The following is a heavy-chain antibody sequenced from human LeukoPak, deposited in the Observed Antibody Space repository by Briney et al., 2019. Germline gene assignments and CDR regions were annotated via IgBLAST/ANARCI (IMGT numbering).Heavy chain of an antibody. J-gene: IGHJ4*02. CDR3: ARVDESSGYSFDY. CDR1: GGSISSYY. V-gene: IGHV4-59*12. D-gene: IGHD3-22*01. CDR2: IYYSGST. Sequence: PSETLSLTCTVSGGSISSYYWSWIRQPPGKGLEYIGYIYYSGSTNYNPSLKSRVTISVDTSKNQFSLKLSSVTAADTAVYYCARVDESSGYSFDYWGQGTLVTVSS.